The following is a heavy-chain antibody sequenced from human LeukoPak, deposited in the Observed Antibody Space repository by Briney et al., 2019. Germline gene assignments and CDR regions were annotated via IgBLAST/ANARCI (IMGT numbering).Heavy chain of an antibody. Sequence: GGSLRLSCAASGFTFSSYWMSWVRQAPGKGLEWVANIKQDGSEKYYVDSVKGRFTISRDKDKNSLYLQMNSLRAEDTAVYYCARRGTKTRYYYDSSGPHDAFDIWGQGTMVTVSS. D-gene: IGHD3-22*01. V-gene: IGHV3-7*01. J-gene: IGHJ3*02. CDR1: GFTFSSYW. CDR3: ARRGTKTRYYYDSSGPHDAFDI. CDR2: IKQDGSEK.